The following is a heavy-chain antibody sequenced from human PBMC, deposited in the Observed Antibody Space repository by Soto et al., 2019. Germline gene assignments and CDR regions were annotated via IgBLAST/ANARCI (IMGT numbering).Heavy chain of an antibody. V-gene: IGHV1-69*13. CDR2: IIPIFGTA. D-gene: IGHD6-6*01. Sequence: ASVKVSCKASGGTFSSYAISWVRQAPGQGLEWMGGIIPIFGTANYAQKFQGRVTITADESTSTAYMELSSLRSEDTAVYYCAGARYPPEYSSSLDYFDYWGQGTLITVSS. CDR3: AGARYPPEYSSSLDYFDY. J-gene: IGHJ4*02. CDR1: GGTFSSYA.